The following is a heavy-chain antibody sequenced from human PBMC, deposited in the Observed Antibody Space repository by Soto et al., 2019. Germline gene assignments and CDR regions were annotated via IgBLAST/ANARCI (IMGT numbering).Heavy chain of an antibody. V-gene: IGHV3-23*01. CDR2: ISGSGGST. CDR3: AKDESGYRYGYAKPEYVQQ. J-gene: IGHJ1*01. Sequence: TISGVTCSSYAMGGLAKDYCHGLEWVSAISGSGGSTYYADSVKGRFTISRDNSKNTLYLQMNSLRAEDTAVYYCAKDESGYRYGYAKPEYVQQLGQVTMVIVS. CDR1: GVTCSSYA. D-gene: IGHD5-18*01.